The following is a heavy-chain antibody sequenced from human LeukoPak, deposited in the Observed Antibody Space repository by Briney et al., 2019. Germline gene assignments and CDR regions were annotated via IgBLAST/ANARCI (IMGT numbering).Heavy chain of an antibody. CDR2: IYYSGST. J-gene: IGHJ5*02. CDR1: GGSISSGGYY. Sequence: SQTLSLTCTVSGGSISSGGYYWSWIRQHPGKGLEWIGYIYYSGSTYYNPSLKSRVTISVDTSKNQFSLKLSSVTAADTAVYYCARDTRYCSSTSSPNWFDPWGQGTLVTVSS. D-gene: IGHD2-2*01. CDR3: ARDTRYCSSTSSPNWFDP. V-gene: IGHV4-31*03.